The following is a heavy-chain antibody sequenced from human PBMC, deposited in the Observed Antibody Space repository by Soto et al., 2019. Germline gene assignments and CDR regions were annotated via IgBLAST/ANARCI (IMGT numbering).Heavy chain of an antibody. CDR1: GFAFYYYD. D-gene: IGHD4-4*01. CDR2: ISGSGINI. CDR3: AREGVTNYTDYYFDL. Sequence: EVQLVESGGGLVKPGGSLRLSCAASGFAFYYYDMNWVRQAPGRGLEWVSSISGSGINIHYTDSVKGRFTITRDNAKTSLYLQRDSRRPEDTAIYYCAREGVTNYTDYYFDLWGNGALVTVSS. V-gene: IGHV3-21*01. J-gene: IGHJ4*01.